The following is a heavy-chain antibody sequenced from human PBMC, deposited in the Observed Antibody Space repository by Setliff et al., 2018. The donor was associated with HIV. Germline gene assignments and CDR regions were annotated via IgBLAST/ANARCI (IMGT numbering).Heavy chain of an antibody. CDR2: ITNTGSST. V-gene: IGHV3-48*04. D-gene: IGHD4-17*01. J-gene: IGHJ4*02. Sequence: PGGSLRLSCAASGFTFSRYSMNWFRLAPGKGLEWISHITNTGSSTNYADSVKGRFTISRDNAKYSLYLQMNTLRVEDTAVYYCMYGGRTATTHWGQGTLVTVPQ. CDR1: GFTFSRYS. CDR3: MYGGRTATTH.